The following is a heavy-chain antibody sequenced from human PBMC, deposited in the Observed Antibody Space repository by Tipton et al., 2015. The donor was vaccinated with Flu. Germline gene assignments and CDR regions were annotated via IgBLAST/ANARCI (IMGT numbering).Heavy chain of an antibody. Sequence: QSGPEVKEPGASVKVSCKASGYTVSGHYMHWIRQAPGQGLEWMGWINPKSGDTKYAQNFQGRVTMTRDTTITTVYMELTGLTSDDTAIYDCARTWIQLWTPGFDYWGQGTLVTVSS. V-gene: IGHV1-2*02. J-gene: IGHJ4*02. CDR2: INPKSGDT. CDR1: GYTVSGHY. D-gene: IGHD5-18*01. CDR3: ARTWIQLWTPGFDY.